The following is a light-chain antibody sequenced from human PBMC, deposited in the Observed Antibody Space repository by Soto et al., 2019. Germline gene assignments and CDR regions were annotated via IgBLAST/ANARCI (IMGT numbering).Light chain of an antibody. V-gene: IGLV2-14*01. CDR3: ISGARSLYV. CDR2: EVS. Sequence: QSVLAQPASVSGSPGQSITISCTGTSSDIGGYNYVSWYQQHPGKAPKLMIYEVSKRPSGVSNRFSGSKSGNTASLTISGLQAEDEADYYCISGARSLYVYRRGTQDTL. CDR1: SSDIGGYNY. J-gene: IGLJ1*01.